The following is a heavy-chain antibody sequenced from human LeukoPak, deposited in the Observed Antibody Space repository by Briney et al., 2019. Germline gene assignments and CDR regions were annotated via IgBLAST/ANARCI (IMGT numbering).Heavy chain of an antibody. CDR1: GFTFSNAW. D-gene: IGHD5-18*01. Sequence: GGSLRLSCAASGFTFSNAWMSWVRQAPGKGLEWVGRIKSKTDGGTTDYAAPVKGRFTISRDDSKNTLYLQMNSLKTEDTAVYYCTTSGYSHDKSTEIDYWGQGTLVTVSS. CDR3: TTSGYSHDKSTEIDY. V-gene: IGHV3-15*01. CDR2: IKSKTDGGTT. J-gene: IGHJ4*02.